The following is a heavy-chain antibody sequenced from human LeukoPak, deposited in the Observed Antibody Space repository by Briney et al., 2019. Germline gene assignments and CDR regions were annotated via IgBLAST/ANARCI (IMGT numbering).Heavy chain of an antibody. V-gene: IGHV3-53*01. CDR2: IYSGGST. CDR1: GFIVSSNY. Sequence: GGSLRLSCAASGFIVSSNYMSWVRRAPGKGLEWVSVIYSGGSTYYADSVRGRFTISRDSSKNTLYLQMTSLRAEDTAVYYCARDLDYWGQGTLVTVSS. CDR3: ARDLDY. J-gene: IGHJ4*02.